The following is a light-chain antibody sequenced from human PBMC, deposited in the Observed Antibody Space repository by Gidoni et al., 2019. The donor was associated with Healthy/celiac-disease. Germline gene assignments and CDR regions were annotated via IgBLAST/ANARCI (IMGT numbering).Light chain of an antibody. CDR2: QDS. J-gene: IGLJ1*01. CDR1: KLGAKY. Sequence: SYELTQPPSVSVSPGQTASITCSGDKLGAKYAHWYQQKPGQSPVLVIYQDSKRPSGIPERFSGSNSGNTATLTISGTQAMDEADYYCQAWDSSTYGFGTGTKVTVL. CDR3: QAWDSSTYG. V-gene: IGLV3-1*01.